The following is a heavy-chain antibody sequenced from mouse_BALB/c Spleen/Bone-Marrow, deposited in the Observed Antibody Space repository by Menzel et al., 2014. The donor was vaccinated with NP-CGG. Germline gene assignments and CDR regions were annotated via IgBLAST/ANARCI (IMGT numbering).Heavy chain of an antibody. J-gene: IGHJ4*01. CDR3: ARAYYGNFYYAMDY. CDR2: IDPYNGGT. D-gene: IGHD2-10*01. V-gene: IGHV1S135*01. Sequence: EVKLMESGPELVKPGASVKVSCKASGYSFXDYNMYWVKQSHGKSLEWIGYIDPYNGGTSYNQKFKGKATLTVDKSSSTAFMHLNSLTSEDSAVYYCARAYYGNFYYAMDYWGQGTSVTVSS. CDR1: GYSFXDYN.